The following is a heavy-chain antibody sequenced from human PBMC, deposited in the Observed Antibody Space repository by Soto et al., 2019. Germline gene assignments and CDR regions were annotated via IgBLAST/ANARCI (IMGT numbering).Heavy chain of an antibody. V-gene: IGHV4-39*01. CDR1: GGSISSSSYY. CDR3: ARINYYDSSGYFESPDY. J-gene: IGHJ4*02. CDR2: IYYSGST. Sequence: SETLSLTCTVSGGSISSSSYYWGWIRQPPGKGLEWIGSIYYSGSTYYNPSLKSRVTISVDTSKNQFSLKLSSVTAADTAVYYCARINYYDSSGYFESPDYWGQGTLVTVSS. D-gene: IGHD3-22*01.